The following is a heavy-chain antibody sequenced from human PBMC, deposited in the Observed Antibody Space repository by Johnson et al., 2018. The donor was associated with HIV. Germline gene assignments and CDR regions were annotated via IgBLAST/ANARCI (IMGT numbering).Heavy chain of an antibody. CDR1: GFTVSSNY. J-gene: IGHJ3*01. Sequence: EVQLVESGGALVQPGGSLGLSCAASGFTVSSNYMNWVRQAPGKGLEWVSVIDSGDNTFHADSVKGRFIISRDNSKNTRDLQMNSLRAEDTAVYLCARAYTYGACDLWVQGTLVTVSS. CDR3: ARAYTYGACDL. D-gene: IGHD3-16*01. CDR2: IDSGDNT. V-gene: IGHV3-66*01.